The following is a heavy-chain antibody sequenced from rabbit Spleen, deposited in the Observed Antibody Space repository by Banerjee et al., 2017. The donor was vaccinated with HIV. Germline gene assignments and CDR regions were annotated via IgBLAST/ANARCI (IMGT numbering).Heavy chain of an antibody. CDR2: INAVTGKA. CDR3: ARDTGSSFSSYGMDL. Sequence: QSLEESGGDLVKPEGSLTLTCTASGFSFSNKAVMCWVRQAPGKGLEWIACINAVTGKAVYASWAKGRFTFSKTSSTTVTLQMTSLTVADTATYFCARDTGSSFSSYGMDLWGPGTLVTVS. J-gene: IGHJ6*01. CDR1: GFSFSNKAV. D-gene: IGHD8-1*01. V-gene: IGHV1S40*01.